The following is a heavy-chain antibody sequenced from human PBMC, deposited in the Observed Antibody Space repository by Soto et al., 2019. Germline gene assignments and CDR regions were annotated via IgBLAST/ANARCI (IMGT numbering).Heavy chain of an antibody. J-gene: IGHJ5*02. CDR2: ISYDGSNK. CDR1: GFTFSSYG. V-gene: IGHV3-30*18. CDR3: AKDPDYYGSGSYPWFDP. Sequence: GGSLGLSCAASGFTFSSYGMHWFRQAPGKGLEWVAVISYDGSNKYYADSVKGRFTISRDNSKNTLYLQMNSLRAEATAVYYCAKDPDYYGSGSYPWFDPWGQRTLVTVSS. D-gene: IGHD3-10*01.